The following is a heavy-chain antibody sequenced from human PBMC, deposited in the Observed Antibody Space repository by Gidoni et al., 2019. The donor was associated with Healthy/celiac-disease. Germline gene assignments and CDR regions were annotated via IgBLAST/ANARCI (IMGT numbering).Heavy chain of an antibody. D-gene: IGHD1-1*01. V-gene: IGHV3-23*01. CDR2: ISGSGGST. CDR3: AKGPREGTHFDY. Sequence: EVQLLESGGGLVQPGGSLRLSCAASGFTFSSYAMSWARQAPGKGLEWVSAISGSGGSTYYADSVKGRFTISRDNSKNTLYLQMNSLRAEDTAVYYCAKGPREGTHFDYWGQGTLVTVSS. CDR1: GFTFSSYA. J-gene: IGHJ4*02.